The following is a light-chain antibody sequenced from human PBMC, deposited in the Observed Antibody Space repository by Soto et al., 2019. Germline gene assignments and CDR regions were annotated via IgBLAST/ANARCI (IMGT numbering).Light chain of an antibody. J-gene: IGKJ1*01. CDR1: QTISSW. CDR2: KAS. CDR3: QHYNSYSEA. V-gene: IGKV1-5*03. Sequence: DIQMTQSPSTLSGSVGDRVTITCRASQTISSWLAWYQQKPVKAPKLLIYKASTLKSGVPSRGSGSGSATEFTLTISSLQPDDFATYYCQHYNSYSEAFGQGTKVELK.